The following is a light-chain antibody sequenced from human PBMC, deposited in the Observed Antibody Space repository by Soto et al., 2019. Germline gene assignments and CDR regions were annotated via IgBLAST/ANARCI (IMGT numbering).Light chain of an antibody. CDR1: QSVLYSSNNKNY. J-gene: IGKJ5*01. CDR2: WAS. CDR3: QQYYTTPGT. Sequence: DIVMTQSPDSLAVSLGERATINCKSSQSVLYSSNNKNYLAWYQHKPGHPPKLLIYWASNRESGVPDRFGGSGSGTDFTLTISSLQAEDVAVYYCQQYYTTPGTFGQGTRLEIK. V-gene: IGKV4-1*01.